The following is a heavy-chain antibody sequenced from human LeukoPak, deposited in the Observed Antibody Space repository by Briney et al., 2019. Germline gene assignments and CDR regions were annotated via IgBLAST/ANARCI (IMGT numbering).Heavy chain of an antibody. D-gene: IGHD3-10*01. J-gene: IGHJ6*02. V-gene: IGHV4-4*02. Sequence: KTSETLSLTCAVSGGSISSSNWWSWVRQPPGKGLEWIGEIYHSGGTNYNPSLQSRVTMSTDVSENQFSLKLTSVTAADTAVYYCARLGQITMVRGQSYYYHSMDVWGQGTTVTVSS. CDR2: IYHSGGT. CDR3: ARLGQITMVRGQSYYYHSMDV. CDR1: GGSISSSNW.